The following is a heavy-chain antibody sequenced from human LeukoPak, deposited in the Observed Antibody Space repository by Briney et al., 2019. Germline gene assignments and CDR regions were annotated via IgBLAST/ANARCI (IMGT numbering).Heavy chain of an antibody. Sequence: GGSLRLSCAASGFTFGSYEMNWVRQAPGKGLEWVAVIWYDGSNKYYADSVKGRFTISRDNSKNTLYLQMNSLRAEDTAVYYCARDSYYTSDAFDIWGQGTMVTVSS. CDR3: ARDSYYTSDAFDI. V-gene: IGHV3-33*08. CDR2: IWYDGSNK. J-gene: IGHJ3*02. CDR1: GFTFGSYE. D-gene: IGHD3-3*01.